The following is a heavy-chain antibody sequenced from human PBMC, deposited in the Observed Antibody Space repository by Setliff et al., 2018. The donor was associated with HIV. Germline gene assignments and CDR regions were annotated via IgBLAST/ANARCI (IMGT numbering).Heavy chain of an antibody. J-gene: IGHJ5*02. CDR1: GGSISSGSYY. D-gene: IGHD3-10*01. Sequence: SSETLSLTCTVSGGSISSGSYYWSWIRQPAGKGLEWIGHIYTSGSTNYNPSLKSRVTISVDTSKNQFSLKLSSVTAADTAVYYCARERSALLWKNWFDPWGQGTLGTVS. CDR3: ARERSALLWKNWFDP. V-gene: IGHV4-61*09. CDR2: IYTSGST.